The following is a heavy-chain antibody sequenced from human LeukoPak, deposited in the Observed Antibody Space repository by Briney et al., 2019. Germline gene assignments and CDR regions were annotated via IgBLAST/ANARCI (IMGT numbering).Heavy chain of an antibody. D-gene: IGHD6-13*01. V-gene: IGHV3-48*03. Sequence: GGSLRLSCAASGFTFSSFEMNWVRQAPGKGLEWVSYITSSGSARYYADSVKGRFTISRDNAKNSLYLQMNSLRAEDTAVYYCARGGCAAAGCGMDVWGQGTTVTASS. CDR1: GFTFSSFE. CDR3: ARGGCAAAGCGMDV. CDR2: ITSSGSAR. J-gene: IGHJ6*02.